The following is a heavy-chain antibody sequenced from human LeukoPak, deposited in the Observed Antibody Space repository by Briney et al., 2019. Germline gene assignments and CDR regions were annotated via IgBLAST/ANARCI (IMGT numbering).Heavy chain of an antibody. CDR1: GDSVSSNSAA. CDR3: ARAIYDSSGVSGGFDY. D-gene: IGHD3-22*01. J-gene: IGHJ4*02. CDR2: TYYRSKWYN. V-gene: IGHV6-1*01. Sequence: SQTLSLTCAISGDSVSSNSAAWNWIRQSPSRGLEWLGRTYYRSKWYNDYAVSVKSRITINPDTSKNQFSLQLNSVTPEDTAVYYCARAIYDSSGVSGGFDYWGQGTLVTVSS.